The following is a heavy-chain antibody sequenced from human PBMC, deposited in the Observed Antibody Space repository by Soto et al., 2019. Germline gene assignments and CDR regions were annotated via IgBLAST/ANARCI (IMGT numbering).Heavy chain of an antibody. CDR3: AKVSSSAFDY. CDR1: GFTFSSYA. D-gene: IGHD6-19*01. J-gene: IGHJ4*02. CDR2: ISGSGGST. Sequence: GGSLRLSCAASGFTFSSYAMSWVRHAPGKGLEWVSAISGSGGSTYYADSVKGRFTISRDNSKNTLYLQMNSMRAEDTAVYYCAKVSSSAFDYWGQGTLVTVSS. V-gene: IGHV3-23*01.